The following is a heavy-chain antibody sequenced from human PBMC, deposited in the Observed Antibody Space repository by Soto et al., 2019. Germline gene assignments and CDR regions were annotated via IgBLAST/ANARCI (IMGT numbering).Heavy chain of an antibody. V-gene: IGHV4-4*02. CDR2: IYHSGST. J-gene: IGHJ4*02. D-gene: IGHD3-10*01. CDR3: ARAVRISRHYYGSGSYYNQKNFDY. CDR1: SGSISSSNW. Sequence: SETLSLTCAVSSGSISSSNWWSWVRQPPGKGLEWIGEIYHSGSTNYNPSLKSRVTISVDKSKNQFSLKLSSVTAADTAVYYCARAVRISRHYYGSGSYYNQKNFDYWGQGTLVTVSS.